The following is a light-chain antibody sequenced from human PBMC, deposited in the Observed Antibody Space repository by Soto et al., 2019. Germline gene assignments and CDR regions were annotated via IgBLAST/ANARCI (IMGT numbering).Light chain of an antibody. V-gene: IGLV2-14*01. CDR3: SSYTTINTVL. CDR2: DVS. J-gene: IGLJ2*01. Sequence: QSVLTQPASVSGSPGQSITISCTGTSSDVGYFNYVSWYQQHPGKAPKLMIFDVSHRPSGVSNRFSGSKSGNTASLTISGIQAADEADYYCSSYTTINTVLFGGGTKLTVL. CDR1: SSDVGYFNY.